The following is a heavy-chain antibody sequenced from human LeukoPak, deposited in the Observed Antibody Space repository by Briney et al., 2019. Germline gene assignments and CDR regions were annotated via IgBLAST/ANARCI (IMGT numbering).Heavy chain of an antibody. Sequence: GASVKVSCKASGYTFTSYGISWVRQAPGQGLEWMGWISAYNGNTNYAQKLQGRVTMTTDTSTSTAYMELRSLRSDDTAVYYCARSPPITMVRGSPYYYYYMDVWGKGTTVTVSS. CDR1: GYTFTSYG. V-gene: IGHV1-18*01. CDR3: ARSPPITMVRGSPYYYYYMDV. D-gene: IGHD3-10*01. CDR2: ISAYNGNT. J-gene: IGHJ6*03.